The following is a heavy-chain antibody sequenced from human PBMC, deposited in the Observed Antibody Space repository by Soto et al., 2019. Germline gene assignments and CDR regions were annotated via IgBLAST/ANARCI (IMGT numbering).Heavy chain of an antibody. Sequence: ASVKVSCKASGYTFTSYDINWVRQATGQGLEWMGWMNPNSGNTGYAQKFQGRVTMTRNTSISTAYMELSSLRSEDTAVYYCARGRRIRGYYYDSSGYYSGDAFAIWGQGTMVTVSS. CDR1: GYTFTSYD. CDR3: ARGRRIRGYYYDSSGYYSGDAFAI. J-gene: IGHJ3*02. D-gene: IGHD3-22*01. CDR2: MNPNSGNT. V-gene: IGHV1-8*01.